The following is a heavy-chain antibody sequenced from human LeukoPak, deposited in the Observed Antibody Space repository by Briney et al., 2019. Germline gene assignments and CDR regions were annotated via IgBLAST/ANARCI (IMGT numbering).Heavy chain of an antibody. J-gene: IGHJ4*02. CDR2: IYSGGST. CDR1: GFTVSSNY. V-gene: IGHV3-66*02. CDR3: ARVTTIGGATFNDY. D-gene: IGHD1-26*01. Sequence: GGSLRLSCAASGFTVSSNYMSWVRQAPGKGLEWVSAIYSGGSTYYADSVKGRFTISRDNSKNTLYLQMNSLRAEDTAVYYCARVTTIGGATFNDYWGQGTLVTVSS.